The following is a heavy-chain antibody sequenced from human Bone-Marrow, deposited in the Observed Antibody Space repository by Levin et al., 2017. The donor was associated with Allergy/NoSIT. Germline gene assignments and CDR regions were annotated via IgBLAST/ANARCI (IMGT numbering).Heavy chain of an antibody. CDR2: IYYSGST. D-gene: IGHD3-16*02. Sequence: PSETLSLTCTVSGGSISSSSYYWGWIRQPPGKGLEWIGSIYYSGSTYYNPSLKSRVTISVDTSKNQFSLKLSSVTAADTAVYYCAGGLEDDYVWGSYRPPDYWGQGTLVTVSS. CDR3: AGGLEDDYVWGSYRPPDY. CDR1: GGSISSSSYY. J-gene: IGHJ4*02. V-gene: IGHV4-39*01.